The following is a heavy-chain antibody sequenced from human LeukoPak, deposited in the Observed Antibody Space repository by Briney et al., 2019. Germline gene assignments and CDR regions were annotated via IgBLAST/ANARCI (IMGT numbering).Heavy chain of an antibody. D-gene: IGHD1-7*01. V-gene: IGHV3-7*01. CDR1: GFTFSSYW. Sequence: PGGSLRLSCAASGFTFSSYWMSWVRQAPGKGLEWVANIKQDGSEKYYVDSVKGRFTISRDNAKNSLYLQMNSMRAEDTAVFYCARQSHPNWSYANWFDPWGQGTLVTVSS. CDR2: IKQDGSEK. J-gene: IGHJ5*02. CDR3: ARQSHPNWSYANWFDP.